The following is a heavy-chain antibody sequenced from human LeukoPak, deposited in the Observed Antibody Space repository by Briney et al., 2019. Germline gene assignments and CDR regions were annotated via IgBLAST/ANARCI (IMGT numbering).Heavy chain of an antibody. CDR1: GFTFSSYA. V-gene: IGHV3-23*01. D-gene: IGHD3-3*01. J-gene: IGHJ6*03. CDR2: ISGSGGST. Sequence: GGSLRLSCAASGFTFSSYAMSWVRQAPGKGLEWVSAISGSGGSTYYADSVKGRFTISRDNSKNTLYLQMNSLRAEDTAVYYCAKDAEYYDFWSGYYYYYYYMDVWGKGTTVTVSS. CDR3: AKDAEYYDFWSGYYYYYYYMDV.